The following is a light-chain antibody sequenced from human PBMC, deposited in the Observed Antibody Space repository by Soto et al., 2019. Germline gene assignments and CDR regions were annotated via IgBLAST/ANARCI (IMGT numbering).Light chain of an antibody. CDR1: QSISSD. CDR3: QQYKLWYT. V-gene: IGKV3-15*01. CDR2: DAS. Sequence: EIVMTQSPATLSVSPGERATLSCRASQSISSDLAWYQQKHGQAPRLLIYDASTRATGIPARFSGSGSGTKFTLTISSLQSEDFAVYYCQQYKLWYTFGQGTKLEI. J-gene: IGKJ2*01.